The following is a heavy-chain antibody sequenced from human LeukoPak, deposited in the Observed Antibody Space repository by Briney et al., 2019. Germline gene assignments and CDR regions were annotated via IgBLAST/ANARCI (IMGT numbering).Heavy chain of an antibody. CDR2: IKSKTDGGTT. J-gene: IGHJ4*02. CDR1: GGSFSGYY. D-gene: IGHD3-22*01. CDR3: TTGWDYDSSGYSGLFDY. Sequence: TSETLSLTCAVYGGSFSGYYWSWIRQPPGKGLEWVGRIKSKTDGGTTDYAAPVKGRFTISRDDSKNTLYLQMNSLKTEDTAVYYCTTGWDYDSSGYSGLFDYWGQGTLVTVSS. V-gene: IGHV3-15*07.